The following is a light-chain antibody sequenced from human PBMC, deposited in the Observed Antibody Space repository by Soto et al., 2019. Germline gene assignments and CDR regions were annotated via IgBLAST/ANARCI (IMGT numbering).Light chain of an antibody. CDR2: GAS. V-gene: IGKV3-15*01. CDR1: QSVSSN. Sequence: EIVMTQSPATLSVSPGERASLSCRASQSVSSNLAWYQQKPGQAPRLLIYGASTRATGIPARFSGSGSGTEFTLAIRRLEPEDFAVYYCHQFGYSPITFGQGARLEIK. CDR3: HQFGYSPIT. J-gene: IGKJ5*01.